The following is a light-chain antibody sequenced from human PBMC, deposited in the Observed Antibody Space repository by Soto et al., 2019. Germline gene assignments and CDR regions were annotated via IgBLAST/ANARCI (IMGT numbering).Light chain of an antibody. Sequence: QSVLTQPASVSGSPGQSITISCTGTSSDVGGYNYVSWYQQHPGKAPKLMIYAVTDRPSGVSSRFSGSKSGNTASLTISGLQAEDEADYYCSSYTSSSTLVFGGGTKLTVL. J-gene: IGLJ2*01. CDR1: SSDVGGYNY. CDR2: AVT. V-gene: IGLV2-14*01. CDR3: SSYTSSSTLV.